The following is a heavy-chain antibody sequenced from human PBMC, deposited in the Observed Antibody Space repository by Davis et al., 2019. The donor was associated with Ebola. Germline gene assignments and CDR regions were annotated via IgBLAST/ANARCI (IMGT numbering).Heavy chain of an antibody. CDR2: IIPIFGTA. D-gene: IGHD2-2*01. J-gene: IGHJ6*02. Sequence: AASVKVSCKASGYTFTSYAMHWVRQAPGQGLEWMGGIIPIFGTANYAQKFQGRVTITADESTSTAYMELSSLRSEDTAVYYCARAPYIVVVPAAMSYYYGMDVWGQGTTVTVSS. V-gene: IGHV1-69*13. CDR1: GYTFTSYA. CDR3: ARAPYIVVVPAAMSYYYGMDV.